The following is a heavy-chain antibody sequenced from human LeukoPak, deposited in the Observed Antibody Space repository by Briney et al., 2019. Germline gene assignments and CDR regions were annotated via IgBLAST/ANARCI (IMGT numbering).Heavy chain of an antibody. CDR2: IDSGGST. Sequence: PGGSLRLSCAASGFTFSSYAMSWVRQAPGKGLEWVSSIDSGGSTYYADSVKGRFTISRDNSKNTLYLQINSLRAEDSAVYYCAKDPGSSGWYWFDPWGQGTLVTVSS. J-gene: IGHJ5*02. CDR1: GFTFSSYA. CDR3: AKDPGSSGWYWFDP. D-gene: IGHD6-19*01. V-gene: IGHV3-23*01.